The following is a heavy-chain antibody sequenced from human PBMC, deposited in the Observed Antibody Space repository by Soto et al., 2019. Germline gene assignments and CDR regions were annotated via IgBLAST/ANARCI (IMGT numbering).Heavy chain of an antibody. V-gene: IGHV1-2*02. CDR2: INPNSGGT. CDR1: GYTFTGYY. J-gene: IGHJ6*02. Sequence: ASVKVSCKASGYTFTGYYMHWVRRAPGQGLEWMGWINPNSGGTNYAQKFQGRVTMTRDTSISTAYMELSRLRSDDTAVYYCARDLLRGHDYGDYVGGMDVWGQGTTVTVS. D-gene: IGHD4-17*01. CDR3: ARDLLRGHDYGDYVGGMDV.